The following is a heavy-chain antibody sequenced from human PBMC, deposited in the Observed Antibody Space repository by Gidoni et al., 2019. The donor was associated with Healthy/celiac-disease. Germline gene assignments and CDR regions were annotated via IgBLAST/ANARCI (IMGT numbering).Heavy chain of an antibody. CDR2: IKSKTDGGTT. V-gene: IGHV3-15*01. J-gene: IGHJ3*02. CDR3: TTGLRLVVIAIPAPFDI. Sequence: EVQLVESGGGLVKPGGSLRLSCAASGFTFSNAWMSWVRQAPGKGLEWVGRIKSKTDGGTTDYAAPVKGRFTISRDDSKNTLYLQMNSLKTEDTAVYYCTTGLRLVVIAIPAPFDIWGQGTMVTVSS. CDR1: GFTFSNAW. D-gene: IGHD2-21*01.